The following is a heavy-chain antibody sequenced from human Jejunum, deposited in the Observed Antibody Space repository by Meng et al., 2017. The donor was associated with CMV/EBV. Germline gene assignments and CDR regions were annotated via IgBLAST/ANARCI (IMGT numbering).Heavy chain of an antibody. CDR1: TFNNYC. J-gene: IGHJ6*02. CDR3: ARDNHPGNYYYYYGVDF. Sequence: TFNNYCMSWVRQAPGKGLEWVANIKEDGSEEYYVDSVKGRFTISRDNANNSLYLQMSSLRAEDTAVYYCARDNHPGNYYYYYGVDFWGQGTTVTVSS. CDR2: IKEDGSEE. V-gene: IGHV3-7*01. D-gene: IGHD1-14*01.